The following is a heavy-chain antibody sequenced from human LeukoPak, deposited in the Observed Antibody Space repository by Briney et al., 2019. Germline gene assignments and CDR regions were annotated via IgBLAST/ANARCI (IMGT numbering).Heavy chain of an antibody. CDR3: ASVIPPRGAFDI. CDR2: IYYSGST. J-gene: IGHJ3*02. V-gene: IGHV4-31*03. CDR1: GGSISSGGYY. Sequence: TLSLTCTVSGGSISSGGYYWSWIRQHPGKGLEWIGYIYYSGSTYYNPSLKSRVTISVDTSKNQFSLKLSSVTAADTAVYYCASVIPPRGAFDIWGQGTMVTVSS. D-gene: IGHD3-16*02.